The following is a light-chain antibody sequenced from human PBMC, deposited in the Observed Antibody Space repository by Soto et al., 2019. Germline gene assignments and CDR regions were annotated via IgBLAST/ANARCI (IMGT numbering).Light chain of an antibody. V-gene: IGLV2-14*01. CDR2: EVS. J-gene: IGLJ3*02. CDR1: SSDVGGYNY. CDR3: SSYTGSSSWV. Sequence: QSALTQPPSVSGSPGQSVTISCTGTSSDVGGYNYVSWYQQHPGKAPKLMIYEVSNRPSGVSDRFSGSKSGNTASLTISGLQAEDEADYYCSSYTGSSSWVFGGGTKVTVL.